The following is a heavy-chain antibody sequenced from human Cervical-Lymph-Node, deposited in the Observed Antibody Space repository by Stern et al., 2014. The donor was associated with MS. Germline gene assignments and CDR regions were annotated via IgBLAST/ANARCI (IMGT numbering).Heavy chain of an antibody. CDR3: ARGWLGPDWYFDL. J-gene: IGHJ2*01. CDR1: GYTFTTYA. V-gene: IGHV7-4-1*02. D-gene: IGHD5-12*01. CDR2: INTNTGNP. Sequence: VQLVESGSELKKPGASVKVSCKASGYTFTTYAINWVRQAPGQGLEWMGWINTNTGNPTYAPSFTGRFVFSLDTSVSTAYLQISSLRANDTAVYYCARGWLGPDWYFDLWGRGTLVTVSS.